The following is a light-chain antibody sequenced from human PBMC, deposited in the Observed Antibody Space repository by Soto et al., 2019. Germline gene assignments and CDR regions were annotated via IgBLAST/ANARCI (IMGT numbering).Light chain of an antibody. J-gene: IGKJ1*01. CDR3: QQRDNWHWT. V-gene: IGKV3D-11*02. Sequence: EIVLTQSPATLSLSPGERATLSCRASQSVRSNLAWYQHKPGQAPRLLIYDVSNRATGIPGRFSGSGFGTDVTLTISNVEPEDLAVYYCQQRDNWHWTVGHGAKVEIK. CDR1: QSVRSN. CDR2: DVS.